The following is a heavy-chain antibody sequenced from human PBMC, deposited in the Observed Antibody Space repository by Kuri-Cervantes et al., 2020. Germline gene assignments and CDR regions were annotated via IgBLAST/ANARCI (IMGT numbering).Heavy chain of an antibody. CDR2: INTNTGNP. V-gene: IGHV7-4-1*02. CDR1: GYTFTSYA. J-gene: IGHJ4*02. Sequence: ASVKVSCKASGYTFTSYAMHWVRQAPGQRLEWMGWINTNTGNPTYAQGFTGRFVFSLDTSVSTAYLQISSLKAEDTAVYYCARASRGHHESYYFDYWGQGTLVTVSS. CDR3: ARASRGHHESYYFDY. D-gene: IGHD1-14*01.